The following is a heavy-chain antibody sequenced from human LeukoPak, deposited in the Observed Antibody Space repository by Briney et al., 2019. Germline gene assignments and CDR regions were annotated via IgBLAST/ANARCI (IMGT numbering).Heavy chain of an antibody. CDR2: IIPIFGTA. V-gene: IGHV1-69*01. J-gene: IGHJ6*04. Sequence: SVKVSCKASGGTFSNYAISWERQAPGQGLEWMGGIIPIFGTANYAQKFQGRVTITADESTSTAYMELSSLRSEDTAVYYCARTDGQVATMPLYYYYGMDVWGKGTTVTVSS. CDR1: GGTFSNYA. CDR3: ARTDGQVATMPLYYYYGMDV. D-gene: IGHD5-12*01.